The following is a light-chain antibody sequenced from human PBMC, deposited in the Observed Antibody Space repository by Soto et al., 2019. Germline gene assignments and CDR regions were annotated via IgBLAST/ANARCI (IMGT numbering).Light chain of an antibody. Sequence: QSALTQPASVSGSPGQSITISCTGTSSDVGGYNYVSWYQQHPGKAPQLMIHDVSNRPSGVSNRFSGSKSGNTASLTISGLQADDEADYYCSSYRGGSNPVFGSGTKVTVL. V-gene: IGLV2-14*03. J-gene: IGLJ1*01. CDR3: SSYRGGSNPV. CDR1: SSDVGGYNY. CDR2: DVS.